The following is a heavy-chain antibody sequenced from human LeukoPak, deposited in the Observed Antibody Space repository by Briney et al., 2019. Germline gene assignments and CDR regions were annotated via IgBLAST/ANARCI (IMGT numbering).Heavy chain of an antibody. J-gene: IGHJ4*02. D-gene: IGHD3-10*01. Sequence: GGSLRLSCAASGFTFSSYWMSWVRQAPGKGLEWVANIKQDGSENYYVDSVKGRFTISRDNAKNSLYLQMDSLRAEDTAVYYCAREGPSYRFGEFTYCFDYWGQGTLVTVSS. CDR3: AREGPSYRFGEFTYCFDY. CDR2: IKQDGSEN. CDR1: GFTFSSYW. V-gene: IGHV3-7*01.